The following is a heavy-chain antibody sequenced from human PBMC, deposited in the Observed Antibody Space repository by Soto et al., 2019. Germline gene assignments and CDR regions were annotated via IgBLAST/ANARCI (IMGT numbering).Heavy chain of an antibody. V-gene: IGHV4-30-4*01. CDR3: ARAEGYLGGGYYYYYGMDV. CDR2: IYYSGST. CDR1: GGSISSGDYY. D-gene: IGHD1-26*01. Sequence: QVQLQESGPGLVKPSQTLSLTCTVSGGSISSGDYYWSWIRQTPGKGLEWIGYIYYSGSTYYNPSLKSRVTISVDTSKNQFSLNLSSVTAADTAVYYCARAEGYLGGGYYYYYGMDVWGQGTTVTVSS. J-gene: IGHJ6*02.